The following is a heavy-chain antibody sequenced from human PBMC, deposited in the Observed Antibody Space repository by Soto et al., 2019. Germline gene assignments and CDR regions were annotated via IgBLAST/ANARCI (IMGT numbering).Heavy chain of an antibody. D-gene: IGHD4-17*01. J-gene: IGHJ6*02. CDR1: GFTVSSNY. CDR3: ARDRGATTVVYGMDV. Sequence: GGSLRLSCAASGFTVSSNYMSWVRQAPGKGLEWVSVIYSGGSTYYADSVKGRFTISRDNSKNTLYLQMNSLRAEDTAVYYCARDRGATTVVYGMDVWGQGTTVTVSS. CDR2: IYSGGST. V-gene: IGHV3-66*01.